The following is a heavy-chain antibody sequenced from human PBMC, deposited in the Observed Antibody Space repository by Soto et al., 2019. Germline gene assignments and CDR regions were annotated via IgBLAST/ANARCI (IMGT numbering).Heavy chain of an antibody. J-gene: IGHJ4*02. CDR2: ISYDGSNK. V-gene: IGHV3-30-3*01. CDR1: GFTFSSYA. D-gene: IGHD5-12*01. CDR3: ASESDIVATNPTFDY. Sequence: QVQLVESGGGVVQPGRSLRLSCAASGFTFSSYAMHWVRQAPGKGLEWVAVISYDGSNKYYADSVKGRFTISRDNSKNTLHLPMHSLRAEDTAVYYCASESDIVATNPTFDYWGQGTLVTVSS.